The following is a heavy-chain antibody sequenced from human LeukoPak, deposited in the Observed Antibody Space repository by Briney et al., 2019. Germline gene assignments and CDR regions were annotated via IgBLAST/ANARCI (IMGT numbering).Heavy chain of an antibody. CDR1: GYTFTGYY. CDR2: INPNSGGT. CDR3: ARDSSFYCSGGSCYPYNWFDP. Sequence: ASVKVSCKASGYTFTGYYMRWVRQAPGQGLEWMGRINPNSGGTNYAQKFQGRVTMTRDTSISTAYMELSRLRSDDTAVYYCARDSSFYCSGGSCYPYNWFDPWGQGTLVTVSS. J-gene: IGHJ5*02. D-gene: IGHD2-15*01. V-gene: IGHV1-2*06.